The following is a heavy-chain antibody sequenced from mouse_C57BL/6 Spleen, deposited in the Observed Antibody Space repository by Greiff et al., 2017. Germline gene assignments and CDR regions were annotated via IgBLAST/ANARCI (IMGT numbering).Heavy chain of an antibody. CDR1: GYAFSSYW. CDR2: IYPGDGDT. J-gene: IGHJ4*01. Sequence: QVQLQQSGAELVKPGASVKISCKASGYAFSSYWMNWVKQRPGKGLEWIGQIYPGDGDTNYNGKFKGKATLTADKSSSTAYMQLSSLTSEDSAVYFCARLGYYSNYYYAMDYWGQGTSVTVSS. D-gene: IGHD2-5*01. V-gene: IGHV1-80*01. CDR3: ARLGYYSNYYYAMDY.